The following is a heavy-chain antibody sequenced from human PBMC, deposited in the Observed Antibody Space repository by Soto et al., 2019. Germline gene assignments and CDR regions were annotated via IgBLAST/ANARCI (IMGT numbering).Heavy chain of an antibody. D-gene: IGHD3-3*01. V-gene: IGHV4-30-2*01. J-gene: IGHJ5*02. CDR2: IYHSGST. CDR3: ARVGLRFLEVDP. Sequence: QLQLQESGSGLVKPSQTLSLTCSVSGGSISSGGYSWSWIRQPPGKGLQWIGYIYHSGSTFYNPAFKSRVIIPVDRSKNQFSLKLSSVTAADTAVYYCARVGLRFLEVDPWGQGTLVTVSS. CDR1: GGSISSGGYS.